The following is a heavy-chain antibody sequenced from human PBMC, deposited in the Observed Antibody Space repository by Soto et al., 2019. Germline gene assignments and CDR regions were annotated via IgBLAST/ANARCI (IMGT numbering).Heavy chain of an antibody. D-gene: IGHD3-3*01. V-gene: IGHV1-2*02. CDR2: INPNPNSGGT. J-gene: IGHJ4*02. CDR3: ARDGIGFGY. Sequence: QVQLVRSGAEVKKPGASVKVSCKASGYTFSGYHMHWVRQAPGQGLEWMGWINPNPNSGGTKYAQKFQGRVTMTRDTSISTVYMELRRLRSDDTAIYYCARDGIGFGYWGQGTLVTVSS. CDR1: GYTFSGYH.